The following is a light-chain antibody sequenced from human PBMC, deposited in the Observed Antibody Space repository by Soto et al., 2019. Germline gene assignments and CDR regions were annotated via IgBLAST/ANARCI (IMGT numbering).Light chain of an antibody. CDR1: SSDVGGYNY. Sequence: QSALTQPASVSGSPGQSITISCTGTSSDVGGYNYVSWYQQHPGKAPKLMIYEVSNRPSGVSNRFSGSKSGNTASLTISGLQAEAEADYYCSSYTSSSTVVFGGGTKVTVL. J-gene: IGLJ2*01. CDR3: SSYTSSSTVV. CDR2: EVS. V-gene: IGLV2-14*01.